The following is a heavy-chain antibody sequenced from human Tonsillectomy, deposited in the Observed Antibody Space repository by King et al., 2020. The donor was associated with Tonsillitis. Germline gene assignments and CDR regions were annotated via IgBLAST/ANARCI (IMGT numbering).Heavy chain of an antibody. D-gene: IGHD3-3*01. CDR3: AKDSNFWGGYSVDY. Sequence: VQLVESGGGVVQPGGSLRLSCAASGFTFDDYAMHWVRQAPGKGLEWVSLISGDGGSTYYADSVKGRFTISRDNSKNSLYLQMNSLRTEDTALYYCAKDSNFWGGYSVDYWGQGTLVTVSS. J-gene: IGHJ4*02. CDR1: GFTFDDYA. CDR2: ISGDGGST. V-gene: IGHV3-43*02.